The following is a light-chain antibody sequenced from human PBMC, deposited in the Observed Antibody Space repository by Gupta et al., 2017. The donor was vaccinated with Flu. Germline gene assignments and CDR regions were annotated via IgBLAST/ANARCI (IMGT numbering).Light chain of an antibody. CDR3: NSRESTDNNQVV. CDR2: DNN. CDR1: SLRRAY. V-gene: IGLV3-19*01. Sequence: TIRTTGQGDSLRRAYERCYQHKTAQAPALLIYDNNIRHSGTPERCSCSSSGTTAAVTITSAQAEEEADYYCNSRESTDNNQVVFGGGTKLTVL. J-gene: IGLJ2*01.